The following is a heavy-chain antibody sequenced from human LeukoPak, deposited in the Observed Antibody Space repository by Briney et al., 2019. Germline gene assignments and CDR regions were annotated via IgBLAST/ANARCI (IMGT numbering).Heavy chain of an antibody. Sequence: SETLSLTCTVSGYSISSGYYWGWIRQPPGKGLEWIGYIYYSGSTNYNPSLKSRVTISVDTSKNQFSLKLSSVTAADTAVYYCARGNYYDSSGYYSNWFDPWGQGTLVTVSS. J-gene: IGHJ5*02. CDR1: GYSISSGYY. CDR3: ARGNYYDSSGYYSNWFDP. V-gene: IGHV4-61*01. D-gene: IGHD3-22*01. CDR2: IYYSGST.